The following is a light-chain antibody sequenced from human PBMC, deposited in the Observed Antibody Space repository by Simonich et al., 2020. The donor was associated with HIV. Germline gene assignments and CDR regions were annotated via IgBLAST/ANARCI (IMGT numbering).Light chain of an antibody. CDR1: KSVLLSSNNKNY. V-gene: IGKV4-1*01. J-gene: IGKJ5*01. CDR2: WAS. Sequence: DIVMTQSPDSLAVSLGERATINCKSIKSVLLSSNNKNYFAWYQQKPGQPPKVLIYWASNRESGVPARFSGSGSGTDFTLTISSLQAEDVAVYYCQQYYSTPPITFGQGTRLEIK. CDR3: QQYYSTPPIT.